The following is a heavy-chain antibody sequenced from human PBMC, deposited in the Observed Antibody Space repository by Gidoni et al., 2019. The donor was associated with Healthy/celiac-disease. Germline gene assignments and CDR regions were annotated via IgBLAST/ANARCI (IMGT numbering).Heavy chain of an antibody. CDR2: ISYDGSNK. Sequence: QVQLVESGGGVVQPGRSLRLSCAASGFTFSSYGMHWVRQAPGKGLEWVAVISYDGSNKYYADSVKGRFTISRDNSKNTLYLQMNSLRAEDTAVYYCAKLACSSTSCYDKGEMVFDYWGQGTLVTVSS. D-gene: IGHD2-2*01. V-gene: IGHV3-30*18. CDR3: AKLACSSTSCYDKGEMVFDY. J-gene: IGHJ4*02. CDR1: GFTFSSYG.